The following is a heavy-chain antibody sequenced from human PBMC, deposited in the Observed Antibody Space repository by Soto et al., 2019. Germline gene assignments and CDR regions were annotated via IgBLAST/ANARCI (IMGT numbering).Heavy chain of an antibody. CDR1: GGSFSGYY. Sequence: PSETLSLTCAVYGGSFSGYYWSWIRQPPGKGLEWIGEINHSGSTNYNPSLKSRVTISVDTSKNQFSLKLSSVTAADTALYYCARGLLWFGELLYSDVYYFDYWGQGTLVT. D-gene: IGHD3-10*01. CDR2: INHSGST. CDR3: ARGLLWFGELLYSDVYYFDY. V-gene: IGHV4-34*01. J-gene: IGHJ4*02.